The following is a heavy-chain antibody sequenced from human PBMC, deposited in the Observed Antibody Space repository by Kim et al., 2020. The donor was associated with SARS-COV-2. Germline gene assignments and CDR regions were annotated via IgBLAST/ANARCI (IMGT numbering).Heavy chain of an antibody. V-gene: IGHV1-3*01. CDR3: ARSPTYYYDSSGYQTYWYFDL. D-gene: IGHD3-22*01. J-gene: IGHJ2*01. Sequence: ASVKVSCKASGYTFTSYAMHWVRQAPGQRLEWMGWINAGNGNTKYSQKFQGRVTITRDTSASTAYMELSSLRSEDTAVYYCARSPTYYYDSSGYQTYWYFDLWGRGTLVTVSS. CDR1: GYTFTSYA. CDR2: INAGNGNT.